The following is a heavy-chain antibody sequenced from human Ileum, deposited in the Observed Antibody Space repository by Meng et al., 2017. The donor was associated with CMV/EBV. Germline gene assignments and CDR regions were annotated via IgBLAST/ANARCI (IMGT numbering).Heavy chain of an antibody. V-gene: IGHV1-18*01. CDR3: ARAVSPWKYFDY. CDR1: GYTFASYG. J-gene: IGHJ4*02. D-gene: IGHD1-1*01. Sequence: SCKASGYTFASYGISWVRQAPGQGLEWMGWISAYNGNTNYAQKLQGRVTMTTDTSTSTAYMELRSLRSDDTAVYYCARAVSPWKYFDYWGQGTLVTVSS. CDR2: ISAYNGNT.